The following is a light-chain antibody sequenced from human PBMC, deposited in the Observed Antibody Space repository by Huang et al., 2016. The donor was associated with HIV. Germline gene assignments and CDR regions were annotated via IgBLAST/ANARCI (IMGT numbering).Light chain of an antibody. CDR3: QQYDKWPRT. Sequence: EILTTQSPATLSVSPGQGAALSCRASRNVISNFAWYQQKPGQSPRLRIYGASTRATGIPARFTGSGSGTEFTLTINSLQSEDFAIYYCQQYDKWPRTFGQGTKVEI. CDR1: RNVISN. CDR2: GAS. J-gene: IGKJ1*01. V-gene: IGKV3-15*01.